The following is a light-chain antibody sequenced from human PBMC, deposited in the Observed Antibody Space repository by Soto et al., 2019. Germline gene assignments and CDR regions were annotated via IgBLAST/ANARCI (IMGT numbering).Light chain of an antibody. CDR3: QQYGSSPQT. Sequence: EIVLTQSPGTLSLSPGERATLSCRASQSVSSSYLAWYQQKPGQAPRLLIYGASSRATGIPDRFSGSGSGTDFTLTVSSLEPEDFAVYYCQQYGSSPQTFGQGTKVGIK. J-gene: IGKJ1*01. V-gene: IGKV3-20*01. CDR2: GAS. CDR1: QSVSSSY.